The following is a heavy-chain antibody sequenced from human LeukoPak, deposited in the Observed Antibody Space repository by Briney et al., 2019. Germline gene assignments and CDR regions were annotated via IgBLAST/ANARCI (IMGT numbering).Heavy chain of an antibody. CDR2: ISWNSGSI. V-gene: IGHV3-9*01. Sequence: GGSLRLSCAASGFTFDDYAMHWVRQAPGKGLEWVSGISWNSGSIGYADSVKGRFTISRDNAKNSLYLQMNSLRAEDTALYYCAKDTGLGYYDSSGYMGNAFDIWGQGTMVTVSS. J-gene: IGHJ3*02. D-gene: IGHD3-22*01. CDR1: GFTFDDYA. CDR3: AKDTGLGYYDSSGYMGNAFDI.